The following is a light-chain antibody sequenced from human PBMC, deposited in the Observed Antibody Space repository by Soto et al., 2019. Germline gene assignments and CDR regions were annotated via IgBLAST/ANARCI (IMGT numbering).Light chain of an antibody. CDR1: QSVRSN. J-gene: IGKJ3*01. V-gene: IGKV3-15*01. CDR2: GAS. CDR3: HQYDDWPPVFP. Sequence: EIVLTQSTGTLSVSPGKRATVSCRASQSVRSNLAWYQQKPGQAPRLLIYGASTRATGIPARFSGSGSATEFTLTISSLQSEDFAVYFCHQYDDWPPVFPFGPGSNVDI.